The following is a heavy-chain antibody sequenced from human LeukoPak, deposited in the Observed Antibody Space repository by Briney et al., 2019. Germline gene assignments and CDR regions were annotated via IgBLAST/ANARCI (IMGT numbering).Heavy chain of an antibody. CDR2: ISGSGGNA. CDR3: AKVPLSEGWFDP. V-gene: IGHV3-23*01. Sequence: PGGSLRLSCAASGVTFSRYAMSWVRQAPGKGLEWVSAISGSGGNAYYADSVKGRFTISRDNSKNTLFLQMNSLRAEDTAVYYRAKVPLSEGWFDPWGQGTLVTVSS. D-gene: IGHD5/OR15-5a*01. J-gene: IGHJ5*02. CDR1: GVTFSRYA.